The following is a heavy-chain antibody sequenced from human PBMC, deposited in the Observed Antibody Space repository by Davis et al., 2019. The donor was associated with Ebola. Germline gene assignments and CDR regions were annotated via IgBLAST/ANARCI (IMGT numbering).Heavy chain of an antibody. CDR1: GGSISSYY. Sequence: SETLSLTCTVSGGSISSYYWGWIRQPPGKGLEWIGSIYYSGSTNYNPSLKSRVTISVDTSKNQFSLKLSSVTAADTAVYYCARDSGYSYGMDVWGQGTTVTVSS. CDR2: IYYSGST. V-gene: IGHV4-39*07. D-gene: IGHD5-18*01. CDR3: ARDSGYSYGMDV. J-gene: IGHJ6*02.